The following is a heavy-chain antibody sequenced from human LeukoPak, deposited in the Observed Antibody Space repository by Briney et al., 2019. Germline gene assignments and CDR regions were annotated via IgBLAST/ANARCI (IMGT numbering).Heavy chain of an antibody. CDR1: GFTFDDYG. J-gene: IGHJ5*02. CDR3: ARVGGAELDPGNWFDP. Sequence: GGSLRLSCAASGFTFDDYGMSWVRQAPGKGLEWVSGINWNGGSTGYADSVKGRFTISRDNAKNSLYLQMNSLRAEDTAVYYCARVGGAELDPGNWFDPWGQGTLVTVSS. D-gene: IGHD1-1*01. V-gene: IGHV3-20*04. CDR2: INWNGGST.